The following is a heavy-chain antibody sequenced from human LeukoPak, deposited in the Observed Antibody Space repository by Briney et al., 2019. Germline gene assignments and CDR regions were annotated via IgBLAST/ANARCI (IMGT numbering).Heavy chain of an antibody. CDR1: GFTISNYA. CDR3: AEEYKVGTTTKCFQH. Sequence: TGGSLRLSCAASGFTISNYAMSWIRQAPGKGLEWVSAISLSGATTYYADSVEGRFTISRDNSKNTMYLEVNSLRAEDTAIYYCAEEYKVGTTTKCFQHWGQGTLVTVSS. V-gene: IGHV3-23*01. J-gene: IGHJ1*01. D-gene: IGHD1-26*01. CDR2: ISLSGATT.